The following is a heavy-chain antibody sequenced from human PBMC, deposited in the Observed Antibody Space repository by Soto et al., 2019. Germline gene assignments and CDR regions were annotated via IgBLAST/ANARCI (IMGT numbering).Heavy chain of an antibody. CDR2: ISYDGSNK. J-gene: IGHJ6*02. D-gene: IGHD4-4*01. CDR3: AKCYSKGDSYYYYGMDV. Sequence: QVQLVESGGGVVQPGRSLRLSCAASGFTFSSYGMHWVRQAPGKGLEWVAVISYDGSNKYYADSVKGRFTISRDNSKNTLYLQMNSLRAEDTAVYYCAKCYSKGDSYYYYGMDVWGQGPTVTVSS. CDR1: GFTFSSYG. V-gene: IGHV3-30*18.